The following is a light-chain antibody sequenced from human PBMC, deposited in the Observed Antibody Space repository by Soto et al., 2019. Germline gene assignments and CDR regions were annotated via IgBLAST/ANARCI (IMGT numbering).Light chain of an antibody. V-gene: IGKV4-1*01. CDR3: QQYYSTQT. Sequence: DIVMTQSPDSLAVSLGERATINCKSSQSVLYSSNNKNYLAWYQQKPGQPPKLLIYWASTRESGVPDRFSGSGSGTDFTLTISSLQAEDVAVYYCQQYYSTQTFGQGTRWKSN. CDR1: QSVLYSSNNKNY. CDR2: WAS. J-gene: IGKJ1*01.